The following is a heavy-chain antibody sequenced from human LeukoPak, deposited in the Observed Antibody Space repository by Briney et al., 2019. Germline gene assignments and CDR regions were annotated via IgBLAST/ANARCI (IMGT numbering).Heavy chain of an antibody. CDR3: ARGKTSQNIVTRKTYNWFDP. Sequence: GGSLRLSCAASGFTFSSYNMNWVRQAPGKGLEWVSSISSSSDYIYYADSVKGRFTISRDNAKNSLYLQMKSLRAEDTAVHYCARGKTSQNIVTRKTYNWFDPWGQGTLVTVSS. V-gene: IGHV3-21*01. CDR1: GFTFSSYN. D-gene: IGHD2/OR15-2a*01. J-gene: IGHJ5*02. CDR2: ISSSSDYI.